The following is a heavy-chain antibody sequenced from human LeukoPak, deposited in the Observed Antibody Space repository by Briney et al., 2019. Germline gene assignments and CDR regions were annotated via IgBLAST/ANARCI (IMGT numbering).Heavy chain of an antibody. CDR2: IIPIFGTA. V-gene: IGHV1-69*13. D-gene: IGHD6-13*01. CDR3: ARHGLPSEAAAPGGFDY. J-gene: IGHJ4*02. CDR1: GGTFSSYA. Sequence: ASVKVSCKASGGTFSSYAISWVRQAPGQGLEWMGGIIPIFGTANYAQKFQGRVTITADESTSTAYMELSSLRSEDTAVYYCARHGLPSEAAAPGGFDYWGQGTLVTVSS.